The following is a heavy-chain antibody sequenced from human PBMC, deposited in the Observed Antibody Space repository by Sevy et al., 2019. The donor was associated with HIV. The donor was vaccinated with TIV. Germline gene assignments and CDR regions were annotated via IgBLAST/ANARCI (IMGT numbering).Heavy chain of an antibody. V-gene: IGHV4-61*02. CDR3: ARDWRSSSSVRLAQTNWFDP. CDR2: IYTSGST. J-gene: IGHJ5*02. Sequence: SETLSLTCTVSGGSISSGSYYWSWIRQPAGKGLEWIGRIYTSGSTNYNPSLKSRVTMSVDTSKNQFSLMLSSVTAADTAVYYCARDWRSSSSVRLAQTNWFDPWGQGTLVTVSS. CDR1: GGSISSGSYY. D-gene: IGHD6-6*01.